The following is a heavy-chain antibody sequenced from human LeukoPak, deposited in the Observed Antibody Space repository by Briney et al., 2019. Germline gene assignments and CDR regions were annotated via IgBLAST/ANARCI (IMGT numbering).Heavy chain of an antibody. CDR3: ARPYYYDSRIDP. CDR1: GGSISSGDYY. Sequence: PSDTLSLTCTVSGGSISSGDYYWSWIRQPPGKGLEWIAYMYYSGSTYYNPSLKSRVTMSADTSKNQLSLKLSSVTAADTAVYYCARPYYYDSRIDPWGQGILVTVSS. D-gene: IGHD3-22*01. CDR2: MYYSGST. J-gene: IGHJ5*02. V-gene: IGHV4-30-4*02.